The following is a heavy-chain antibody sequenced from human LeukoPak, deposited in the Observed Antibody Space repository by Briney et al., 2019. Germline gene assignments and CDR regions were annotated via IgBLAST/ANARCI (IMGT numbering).Heavy chain of an antibody. V-gene: IGHV1-69*05. Sequence: ASVKVSCKASGGTFISYAISWVRQAPGQGVEWMGGIIPIFGTANYAQKFQGRVTITTDESTSTAYMELRSLRSDDTAVYYCASYGYSSGFDYWGQGTLVTVSS. CDR2: IIPIFGTA. D-gene: IGHD6-19*01. CDR1: GGTFISYA. CDR3: ASYGYSSGFDY. J-gene: IGHJ4*02.